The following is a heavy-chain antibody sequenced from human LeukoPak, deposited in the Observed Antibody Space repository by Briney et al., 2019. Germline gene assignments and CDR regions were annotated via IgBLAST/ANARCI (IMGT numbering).Heavy chain of an antibody. CDR2: IDPHTGGT. V-gene: IGHV1-2*06. Sequence: ASVKASCKTSGYTFNDYAIHWVRQAPGQGLEWVGRIDPHTGGTYYAQKFQGRVTLTRDASIDTAYMELSRLRSDDTAFYYCTRDLTISGPIGYWGQETLVTVSS. CDR1: GYTFNDYA. CDR3: TRDLTISGPIGY. D-gene: IGHD3-9*01. J-gene: IGHJ4*02.